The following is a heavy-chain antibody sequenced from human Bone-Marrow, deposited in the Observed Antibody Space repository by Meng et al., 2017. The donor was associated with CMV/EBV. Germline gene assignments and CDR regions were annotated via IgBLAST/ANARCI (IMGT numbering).Heavy chain of an antibody. D-gene: IGHD6-13*01. CDR1: GFTFSSYS. CDR2: ISSSSYI. V-gene: IGHV3-21*01. J-gene: IGHJ6*02. Sequence: GESLKISCAASGFTFSSYSMNWVRQAPGKGLEWVSSISSSSYIYYADAVKGRFTISRDNAKNTLYLQMNSLRAEDTAVYYCARDLQQPSGYYYYGMDVWGQGTTVTVSS. CDR3: ARDLQQPSGYYYYGMDV.